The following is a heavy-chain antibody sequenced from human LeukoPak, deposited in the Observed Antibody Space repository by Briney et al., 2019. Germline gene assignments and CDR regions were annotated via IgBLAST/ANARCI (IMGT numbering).Heavy chain of an antibody. J-gene: IGHJ6*03. Sequence: GGSLRLSCAASGFTFSSYSMNWVRQAPGKGLEWVSSISSSSSYIYYADSVKGRFTISRDNAKNSLYLQMNSLRAEDTAVYYCARAPRNGYSYGTDYYYYMDVWGKGTTVTVSS. CDR2: ISSSSSYI. CDR3: ARAPRNGYSYGTDYYYYMDV. D-gene: IGHD5-18*01. V-gene: IGHV3-21*01. CDR1: GFTFSSYS.